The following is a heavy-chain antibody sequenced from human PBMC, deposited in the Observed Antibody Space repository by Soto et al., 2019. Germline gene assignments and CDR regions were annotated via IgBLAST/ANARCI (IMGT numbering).Heavy chain of an antibody. D-gene: IGHD2-21*01. CDR3: ARGGGGGLFDP. Sequence: GGSMRLSCATSGFSISDSYMSWIRQAPGKGLEWISYISPRSTFRDYADSLKGRFTISRDSVKNSVYLQMNNLTADDTGVYYCARGGGGGLFDPWGQGSLVTVSS. J-gene: IGHJ5*02. CDR1: GFSISDSY. CDR2: ISPRSTFR. V-gene: IGHV3-11*06.